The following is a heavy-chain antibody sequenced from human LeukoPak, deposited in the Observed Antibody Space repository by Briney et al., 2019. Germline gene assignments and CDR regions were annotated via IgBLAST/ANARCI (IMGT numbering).Heavy chain of an antibody. CDR2: ISYDGSNK. J-gene: IGHJ4*02. CDR3: VRDSYLKD. CDR1: GFTFSSYG. V-gene: IGHV3-30*19. Sequence: GGSLRLSCAASGFTFSSYGMYWVRQAPGKGLEWVAVISYDGSNKYYADSVKGRFTISRDNSKNTLYLQMNSLRAEDTAVYYGVRDSYLKDWGQGTLVTVSS.